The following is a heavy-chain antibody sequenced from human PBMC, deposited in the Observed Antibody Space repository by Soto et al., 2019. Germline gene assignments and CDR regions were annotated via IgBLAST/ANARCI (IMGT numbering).Heavy chain of an antibody. Sequence: GGSLRLSCAASGFTFSSYWMSWVRQAPGKGLEWVANIKQDGSEKYYVDSVKGRFTISRDNAKNSLYLQMNSLRAEDTAVYYCARDPKLQQLVPHYYYYGMDVWGQGTKLTVSS. V-gene: IGHV3-7*03. CDR1: GFTFSSYW. D-gene: IGHD6-13*01. CDR2: IKQDGSEK. CDR3: ARDPKLQQLVPHYYYYGMDV. J-gene: IGHJ6*02.